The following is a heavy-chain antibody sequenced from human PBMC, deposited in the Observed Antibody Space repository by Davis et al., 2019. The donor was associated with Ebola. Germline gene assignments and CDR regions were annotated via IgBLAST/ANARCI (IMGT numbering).Heavy chain of an antibody. CDR1: GFSFSRYW. Sequence: HTGGSLRLSCAASGFSFSRYWMHWVRQAPGKGLVWVSRIKSDGSTKSYADSVKGRFTISRDNAKNTLFLQMNSLRAEDTAVYYCARDRENYSDLDYWGQGTLVTVSS. CDR2: IKSDGSTK. V-gene: IGHV3-74*01. D-gene: IGHD3-10*01. CDR3: ARDRENYSDLDY. J-gene: IGHJ4*02.